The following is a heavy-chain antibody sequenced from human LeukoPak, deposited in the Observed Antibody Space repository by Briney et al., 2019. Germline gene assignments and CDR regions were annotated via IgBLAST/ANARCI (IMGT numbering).Heavy chain of an antibody. CDR1: GFTFSSYA. J-gene: IGHJ4*02. CDR2: ISGSGGST. D-gene: IGHD2-15*01. CDR3: AAYCSGGSCYDY. Sequence: GGSLRLSCAASGFTFSSYAMSWVRQAPGKGLEWVSAISGSGGSTYYADSVKGRFTISRDNSKNTLYLQMNSLRAEDTAVYYCAAYCSGGSCYDYWGQGTLVTVYS. V-gene: IGHV3-23*01.